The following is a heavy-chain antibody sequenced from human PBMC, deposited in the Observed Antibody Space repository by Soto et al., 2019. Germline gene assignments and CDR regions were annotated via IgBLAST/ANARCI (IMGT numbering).Heavy chain of an antibody. D-gene: IGHD3-10*01. Sequence: GGSLRLSCVASGIPVSSNYMTWVRQAPGKGLEWVSVLHSGGDTYYANSVKGRFTISRHDSTNTLYLQMNSLTPEDTAVYYCARDGPYYSASRMDVWGQGTTVTVSS. CDR2: LHSGGDT. CDR3: ARDGPYYSASRMDV. V-gene: IGHV3-53*04. CDR1: GIPVSSNY. J-gene: IGHJ6*02.